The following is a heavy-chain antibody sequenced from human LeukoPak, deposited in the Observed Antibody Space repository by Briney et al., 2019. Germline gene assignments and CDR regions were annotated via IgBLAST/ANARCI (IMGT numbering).Heavy chain of an antibody. CDR3: ARGRDDFWSGYSNYYYYMDV. D-gene: IGHD3-3*01. Sequence: GASVEVSCKASGYTFTSYDINWVRQATGQGLEWMGWMNPNSGNTGYAQKFQGRVTMTRNTSISTAYMELSSLRSEDTAVYYCARGRDDFWSGYSNYYYYMDVWGKGTTVTVSS. CDR2: MNPNSGNT. V-gene: IGHV1-8*01. CDR1: GYTFTSYD. J-gene: IGHJ6*03.